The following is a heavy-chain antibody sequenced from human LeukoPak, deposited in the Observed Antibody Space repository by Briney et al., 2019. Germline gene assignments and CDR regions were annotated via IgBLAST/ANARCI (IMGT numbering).Heavy chain of an antibody. D-gene: IGHD6-19*01. J-gene: IGHJ1*01. Sequence: GGSLRLSCAASGFTFSSYWMSWVRQAPGKGLEWVANIKQDGSEKYYVDSVKGRFTISRDNAKNTLYLQLNSLRGEDTAVYYYATGYSSGWYFYFQHWGQGSLVSVSS. CDR1: GFTFSSYW. V-gene: IGHV3-7*01. CDR3: ATGYSSGWYFYFQH. CDR2: IKQDGSEK.